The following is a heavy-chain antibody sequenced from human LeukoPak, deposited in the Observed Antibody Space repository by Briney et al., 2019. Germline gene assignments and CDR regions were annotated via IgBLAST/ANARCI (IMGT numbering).Heavy chain of an antibody. CDR2: INHSGST. J-gene: IGHJ4*02. D-gene: IGHD3-22*01. Sequence: SETLSLTCAVYGGSFSGYYWSWIRQPPGKGLEWIGEINHSGSTNYNPSLKSRVTISADTSKNQFSLKLSSVTAADTAVYYCARGPYYYDSSGYYSVYWGQGTLVTVSS. V-gene: IGHV4-34*01. CDR1: GGSFSGYY. CDR3: ARGPYYYDSSGYYSVY.